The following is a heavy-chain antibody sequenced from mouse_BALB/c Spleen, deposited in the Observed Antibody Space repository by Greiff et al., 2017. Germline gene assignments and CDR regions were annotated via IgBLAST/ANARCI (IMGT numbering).Heavy chain of an antibody. CDR3: ARGVAPYAMDY. CDR1: GYSITSDYA. J-gene: IGHJ4*01. D-gene: IGHD1-1*02. V-gene: IGHV3-2*02. CDR2: ISYSGST. Sequence: EVQLVESGPGLVKPSQSLSLTCTVTGYSITSDYAWNWIRQFPGNTLEWMGYISYSGSTSYNPSLKSRISITRDTSKNQFFLQLNSVTTEDTATYYCARGVAPYAMDYWGQGTSVTVSS.